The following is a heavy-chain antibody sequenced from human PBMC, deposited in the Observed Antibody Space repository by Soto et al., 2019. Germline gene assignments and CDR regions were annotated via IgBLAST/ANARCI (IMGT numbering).Heavy chain of an antibody. CDR1: GFTCSSYA. V-gene: IGHV3-30*18. Sequence: QVQLVESGGGVVQPGRSLRLSCAASGFTCSSYAMHWVRQAPGKGLEWVAAIWYDGSEKWYADSVKGRFTISRDNSKNTLYLQMDSLRAEDTPVYYCAKEADAFDIRGQGTMVTVSS. CDR3: AKEADAFDI. CDR2: IWYDGSEK. J-gene: IGHJ3*02.